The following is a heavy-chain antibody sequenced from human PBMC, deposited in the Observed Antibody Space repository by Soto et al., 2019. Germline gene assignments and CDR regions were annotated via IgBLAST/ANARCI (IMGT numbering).Heavy chain of an antibody. CDR2: MSGTSDDT. CDR1: GFMFSAYA. V-gene: IGHV3-23*01. D-gene: IGHD1-26*01. J-gene: IGHJ4*02. CDR3: AREDGGSPFDY. Sequence: EVHLLESGGGLVQPGGSPRLSCAASGFMFSAYAMHWVRQAPGQGLEWVSSMSGTSDDTYYADSVKGRFTVSRDSSTDTLYLHLKSLRAEDTALYFCAREDGGSPFDYWGQGTLVSVSS.